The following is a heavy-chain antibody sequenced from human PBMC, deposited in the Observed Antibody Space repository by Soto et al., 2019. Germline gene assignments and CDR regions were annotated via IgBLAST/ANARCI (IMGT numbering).Heavy chain of an antibody. CDR3: AALGPTGVRVPFDY. CDR1: GFTFTSSA. D-gene: IGHD3-10*01. CDR2: IVVGSGNT. J-gene: IGHJ4*02. V-gene: IGHV1-58*01. Sequence: SAKVSCKASGFTFTSSAVQWVRQARGQRLEWIGWIVVGSGNTNYAQKFQERVTITRDMATSTPHIELSSLRSEETAVYFCAALGPTGVRVPFDYSGQGTLVTLSS.